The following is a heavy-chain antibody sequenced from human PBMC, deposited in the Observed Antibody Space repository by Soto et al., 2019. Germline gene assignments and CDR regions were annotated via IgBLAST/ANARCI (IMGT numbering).Heavy chain of an antibody. Sequence: QVQLVQSGAEVKKPGSSVKVSCKASGGTFSSYAISWVRQAPGQGLEWMGGIIPIFGTANYAQKFQGRVTITADESTSTAYRELSSLRSEDTAVYYCARDNGYSYGRPFDYWGQGTLVTVSS. J-gene: IGHJ4*02. CDR3: ARDNGYSYGRPFDY. CDR2: IIPIFGTA. V-gene: IGHV1-69*12. D-gene: IGHD5-18*01. CDR1: GGTFSSYA.